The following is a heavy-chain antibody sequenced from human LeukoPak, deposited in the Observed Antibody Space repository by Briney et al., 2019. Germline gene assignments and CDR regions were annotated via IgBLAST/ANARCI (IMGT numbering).Heavy chain of an antibody. D-gene: IGHD6-6*01. CDR1: GFSFSGHW. CDR3: ARGPNSNWSGLNF. CDR2: ISPTGSTT. V-gene: IGHV3-74*01. J-gene: IGHJ4*02. Sequence: GGSLRLSCTASGFSFSGHWMHWARQLPGKGLVWVSRISPTGSTTSYADSVKGRFTVSRDNAKNTLYLQVNNLRAEDTAVYYCARGPNSNWSGLNFWGQGTLLTVSS.